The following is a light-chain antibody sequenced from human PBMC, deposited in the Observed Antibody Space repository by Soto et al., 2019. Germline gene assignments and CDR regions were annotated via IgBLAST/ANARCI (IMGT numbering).Light chain of an antibody. CDR1: SSDVGVSNY. CDR2: DVS. V-gene: IGLV2-14*01. J-gene: IGLJ2*01. CDR3: SSYTSSSTPV. Sequence: QSALTQPASVSGSPGQSITISCTGTSSDVGVSNYVSWYQQYSGKAPKLMIYDVSNRPSGVSNRFSGSKSGNTASLTISGLQAEDEAAYYCSSYTSSSTPVFGGGTKLTVL.